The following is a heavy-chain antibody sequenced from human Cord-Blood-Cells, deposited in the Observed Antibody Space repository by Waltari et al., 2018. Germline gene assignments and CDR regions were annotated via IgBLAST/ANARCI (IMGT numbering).Heavy chain of an antibody. CDR2: INPNSGGT. Sequence: QVQLVQSGAEVKKPGASVKVSCQASGYTFTGSYMHWVRQAPGQGLEWMGWINPNSGGTNYAQKFQGRVTMTRDTSISTAYMELSRLRSDDTAVYYCARDRDRYSSSSNWFDPWGQGTLVTVSS. V-gene: IGHV1-2*02. CDR1: GYTFTGSY. D-gene: IGHD6-6*01. J-gene: IGHJ5*02. CDR3: ARDRDRYSSSSNWFDP.